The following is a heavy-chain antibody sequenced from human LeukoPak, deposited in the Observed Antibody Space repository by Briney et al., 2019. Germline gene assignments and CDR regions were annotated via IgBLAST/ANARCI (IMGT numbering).Heavy chain of an antibody. J-gene: IGHJ5*02. CDR1: GYTFTGYH. V-gene: IGHV1-2*02. D-gene: IGHD6-13*01. CDR2: INPNSGGT. Sequence: ASVKVSCKASGYTFTGYHMHWVRPAPGQGLEWMGWINPNSGGTNYAQKFQGRVTMTRDTSISTAYMELSRLRSDDTAVYYCARQLRPRSSRGWFDPWGQGTLVTVSS. CDR3: ARQLRPRSSRGWFDP.